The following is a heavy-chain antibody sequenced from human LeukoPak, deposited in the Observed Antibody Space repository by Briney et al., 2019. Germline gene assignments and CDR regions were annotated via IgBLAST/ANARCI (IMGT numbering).Heavy chain of an antibody. CDR1: GGSISSGGYY. D-gene: IGHD3-10*01. CDR3: ARCYGSGDVFDI. CDR2: IYDSGST. J-gene: IGHJ3*02. Sequence: SETLSLTCTVSGGSISSGGYYWSWIRQHPGKGLEWIGYIYDSGSTYYSPSLKSRITTSVDTSKSQFSLKLSSVTAADTAVYYCARCYGSGDVFDIWGQGTMVIVSS. V-gene: IGHV4-31*03.